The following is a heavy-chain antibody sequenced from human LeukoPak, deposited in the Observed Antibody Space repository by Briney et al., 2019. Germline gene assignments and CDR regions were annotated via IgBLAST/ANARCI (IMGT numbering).Heavy chain of an antibody. CDR2: IYYSGTT. CDR3: ARVSWFPGTSYYYMDV. Sequence: SETLSLTCTVSGGSISSYYWSWIRQPPGKGLELIGYIYYSGTTNYNPSLKSRVTISVDTSKDQFSLKLSSVTAADTAVYYCARVSWFPGTSYYYMDVWGKGTTVTISS. J-gene: IGHJ6*03. V-gene: IGHV4-59*01. D-gene: IGHD1-1*01. CDR1: GGSISSYY.